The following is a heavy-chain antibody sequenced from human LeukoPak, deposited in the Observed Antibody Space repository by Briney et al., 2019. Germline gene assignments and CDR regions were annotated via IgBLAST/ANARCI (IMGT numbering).Heavy chain of an antibody. CDR1: GYTFTSYD. D-gene: IGHD6-13*01. V-gene: IGHV1-8*03. CDR2: MNPNSGNT. CDR3: ARGGYSSSWYMSNYYYHYMDV. Sequence: ASVKVSCKASGYTFTSYDINWVRQATGQGLEWMGWMNPNSGNTGYAQKFQGRVTITRNTSTSTAYMELSSLRSEDTAVYYCARGGYSSSWYMSNYYYHYMDVWGKGTTVTVSS. J-gene: IGHJ6*03.